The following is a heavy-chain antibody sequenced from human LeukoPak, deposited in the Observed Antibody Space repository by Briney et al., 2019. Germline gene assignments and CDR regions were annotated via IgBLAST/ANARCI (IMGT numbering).Heavy chain of an antibody. CDR2: ISSSSSTI. D-gene: IGHD3-10*01. Sequence: GGSLRLSCAASGFTFSSYSMNWVRQAPGKGLEWVSYISSSSSTIYYADSVKGRFTISRDNAKNSLYLQMNSLRAEDTAVYYCAREGAPTEFYYYYGMDVWGQGTTVTVSS. V-gene: IGHV3-48*01. CDR1: GFTFSSYS. J-gene: IGHJ6*02. CDR3: AREGAPTEFYYYYGMDV.